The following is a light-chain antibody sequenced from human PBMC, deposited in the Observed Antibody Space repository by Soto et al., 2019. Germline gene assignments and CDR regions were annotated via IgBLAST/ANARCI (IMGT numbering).Light chain of an antibody. Sequence: EIVLTQSPGTLSLSPGERATLSCRASQSVSSNYLAWYQQKPGQAPRLLMYDASSRATGIPDRFSGTGSESDFTLTISGLQSEDSAVYFCQQYNNWPFSFGQGTRLEIK. V-gene: IGKV3D-20*02. CDR3: QQYNNWPFS. CDR2: DAS. J-gene: IGKJ5*01. CDR1: QSVSSNY.